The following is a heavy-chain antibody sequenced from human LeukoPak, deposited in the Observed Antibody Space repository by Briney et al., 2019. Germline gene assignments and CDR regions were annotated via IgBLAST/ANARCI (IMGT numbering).Heavy chain of an antibody. CDR1: GFTFNKYA. CDR3: ARVTYDSSGYYIDFDH. CDR2: ISSSSSYI. V-gene: IGHV3-21*01. J-gene: IGHJ4*02. Sequence: GGSLRLSCAASGFTFNKYALSWVRQAPGKGLEWVSSISSSSSYIYYADSVKGRFTISRDNDKNSLYLQMNSLRAEDTAVYYCARVTYDSSGYYIDFDHWGQGTLVTVSS. D-gene: IGHD3-22*01.